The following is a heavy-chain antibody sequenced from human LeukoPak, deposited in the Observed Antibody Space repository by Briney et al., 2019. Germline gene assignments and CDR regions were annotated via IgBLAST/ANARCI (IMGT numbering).Heavy chain of an antibody. D-gene: IGHD5-18*01. J-gene: IGHJ2*01. CDR2: ISAYDGNT. CDR3: ARGGTARVSSWYFDL. Sequence: ASVKVSCKASGYTFTSYGISWVRQAPGQGLEWMGWISAYDGNTNYAQKLQGRITMTTDTSTSTAYMELRSLRSDDTAVYYCARGGTARVSSWYFDLWGRGTLVTVSS. CDR1: GYTFTSYG. V-gene: IGHV1-18*01.